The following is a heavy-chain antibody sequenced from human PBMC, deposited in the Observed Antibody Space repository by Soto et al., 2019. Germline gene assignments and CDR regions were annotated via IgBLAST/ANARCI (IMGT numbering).Heavy chain of an antibody. D-gene: IGHD3-10*01. J-gene: IGHJ5*02. CDR2: ISPYNGNT. CDR1: GYTFSSYG. V-gene: IGHV1-18*04. CDR3: ARQLGTRVRGVIINWFDP. Sequence: QVQLVQSGVEVKKPGASVKVSCKASGYTFSSYGISWVRQAPGQGFEWMGWISPYNGNTNYAQRFQGRITMTTDTATRTASMDLRSLKSDAPAVYYCARQLGTRVRGVIINWFDPWGQGTLVTVSS.